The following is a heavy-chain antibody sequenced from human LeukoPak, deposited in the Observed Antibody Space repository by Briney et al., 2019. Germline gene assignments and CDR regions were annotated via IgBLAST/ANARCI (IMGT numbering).Heavy chain of an antibody. CDR2: IYPGDSDT. CDR1: GYSFTSYW. V-gene: IGHV5-51*01. Sequence: GESLKISCKGSGYSFTSYWIGWVRQMPGKGLEWMGIIYPGDSDTRYSPSFQGQVTISADKSISTAYLQWSSLKALDTAMYYCAGHDSSNWYQYYFDYWGQGTLVTVSS. J-gene: IGHJ4*02. CDR3: AGHDSSNWYQYYFDY. D-gene: IGHD6-13*01.